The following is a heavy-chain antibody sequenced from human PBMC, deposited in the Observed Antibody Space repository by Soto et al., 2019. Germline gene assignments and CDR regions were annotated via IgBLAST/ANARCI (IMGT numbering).Heavy chain of an antibody. CDR3: ARERQVGPSSGRFDP. CDR1: GDSINSDSVY. V-gene: IGHV4-31*03. CDR2: ITYNGRT. J-gene: IGHJ5*02. Sequence: SETLSLTCSVNGDSINSDSVYWIWIRQSPGKGLEYIGYITYNGRTFYNPSLKSRVTMSVGTPKNQFSLEVRSVTAADTAVYYCARERQVGPSSGRFDPWGQGTLVTVSS.